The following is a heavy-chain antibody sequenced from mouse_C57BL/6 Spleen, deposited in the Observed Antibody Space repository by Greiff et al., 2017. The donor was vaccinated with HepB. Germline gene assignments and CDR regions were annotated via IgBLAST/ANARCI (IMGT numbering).Heavy chain of an antibody. CDR3: ARPEGDYYGSSAAWYFDV. D-gene: IGHD1-1*01. V-gene: IGHV5-6*01. J-gene: IGHJ1*03. CDR2: ISSGGSYT. Sequence: EVKVVESGGDLVKPGGSLKLSCAASGFTFSSYGMSWVRQTPDKRLEWVATISSGGSYTYYPDSVKGRFTISRDNAKNTLYLQMSSLKSEDTAMYYWARPEGDYYGSSAAWYFDVWGTGTTVTVSS. CDR1: GFTFSSYG.